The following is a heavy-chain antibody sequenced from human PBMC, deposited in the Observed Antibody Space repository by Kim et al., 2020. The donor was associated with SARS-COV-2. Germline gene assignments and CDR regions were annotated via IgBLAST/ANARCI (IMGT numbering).Heavy chain of an antibody. CDR3: ARSAHFWSGHYLDF. CDR2: INPYSGDT. Sequence: ASVKVSCKASGYTFTDYYIHWVRQAPGQGLEWMGWINPYSGDTNYAQKFQGRVTMTRDTSISTPYVELSSLRSDDTAVYYCARSAHFWSGHYLDFWGQGTLIPLSS. CDR1: GYTFTDYY. V-gene: IGHV1-2*02. J-gene: IGHJ4*02. D-gene: IGHD3-3*01.